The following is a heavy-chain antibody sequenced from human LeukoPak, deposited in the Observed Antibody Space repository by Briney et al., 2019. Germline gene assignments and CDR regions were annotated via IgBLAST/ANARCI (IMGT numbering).Heavy chain of an antibody. V-gene: IGHV1-24*01. CDR2: FDPEDGET. D-gene: IGHD3-22*01. CDR3: ARAEGYYYDSSGLDY. Sequence: ASVKVSCKVSGYTLTELSMHWVRQAPGKGLEWMGGFDPEDGETIYAQKFQGRVTMTEDTSTDTAYMELSSLRSDDTAVYYCARAEGYYYDSSGLDYWGQGTLVTVSS. CDR1: GYTLTELS. J-gene: IGHJ4*02.